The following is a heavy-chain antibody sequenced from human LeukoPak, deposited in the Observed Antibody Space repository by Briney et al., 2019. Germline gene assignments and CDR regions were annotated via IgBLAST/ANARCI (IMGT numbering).Heavy chain of an antibody. D-gene: IGHD3-3*01. Sequence: PGGTLRLSCAASGFTFSSYGMHWVRQAPGKGLEWVALISYDGSNKYYADSVKGRFTISRDNSKNTLYLQMNSLRAEDTAVYYCAKDGDYDFWSGYYSRYFDYWGQGTLVTVSS. CDR2: ISYDGSNK. CDR1: GFTFSSYG. J-gene: IGHJ4*02. V-gene: IGHV3-30*18. CDR3: AKDGDYDFWSGYYSRYFDY.